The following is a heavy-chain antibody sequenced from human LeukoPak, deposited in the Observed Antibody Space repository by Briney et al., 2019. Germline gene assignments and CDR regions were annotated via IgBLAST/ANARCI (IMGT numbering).Heavy chain of an antibody. CDR2: IYYSGST. CDR1: GGSISSYQ. Sequence: PSETLSLTCTVSGGSISSYQWSWIRQPPGKGLEWIGYIYYSGSTNYNPSLESRLTISVASSKNQFSLKLSSVTAADTAVYYCARSLYRYGADASDIWGQGTMVTVSS. V-gene: IGHV4-59*01. CDR3: ARSLYRYGADASDI. D-gene: IGHD5-18*01. J-gene: IGHJ3*02.